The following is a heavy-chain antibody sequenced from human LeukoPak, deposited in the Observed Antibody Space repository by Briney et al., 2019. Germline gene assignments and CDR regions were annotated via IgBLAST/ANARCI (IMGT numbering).Heavy chain of an antibody. V-gene: IGHV3-33*01. CDR2: IWYDGSKT. Sequence: GGSLRLSCAASGFTFSNYGMHWVRQAPGKGLEWVAVIWYDGSKTYYADSVKGRFTISRDNSKNTLYLQMSSLRAEDTAVYYCARDRYYGSENYYYYYYMDVWGKGTTVTVSS. D-gene: IGHD3-10*01. J-gene: IGHJ6*03. CDR3: ARDRYYGSENYYYYYYMDV. CDR1: GFTFSNYG.